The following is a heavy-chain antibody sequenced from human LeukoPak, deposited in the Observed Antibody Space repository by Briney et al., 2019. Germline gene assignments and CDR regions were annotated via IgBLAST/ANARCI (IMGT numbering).Heavy chain of an antibody. D-gene: IGHD4-17*01. CDR1: GGSINSYY. V-gene: IGHV4-59*08. Sequence: PSETLSLTCTVSGGSINSYYWSWIRQPPGKGLEWIGYIYYSGSTNYNPSLKSRVTISVDTSKNQFSLKLSSVTAADTAVYYCARHASHDYGDFQLSYWGQGTLVTVSS. CDR3: ARHASHDYGDFQLSY. J-gene: IGHJ4*02. CDR2: IYYSGST.